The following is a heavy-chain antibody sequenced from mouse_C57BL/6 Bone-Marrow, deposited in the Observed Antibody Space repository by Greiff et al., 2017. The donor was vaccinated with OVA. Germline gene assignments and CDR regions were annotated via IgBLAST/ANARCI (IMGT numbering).Heavy chain of an antibody. CDR3: ARHSNVGGYAMDY. V-gene: IGHV5-6*01. CDR1: GFTFSSYG. D-gene: IGHD2-5*01. Sequence: EVQRVESGGDLVKPGGSLKLSCAASGFTFSSYGMSWVRQTPDKRLEWVATISSGGSYTYYPDSVKGRFTISRDNAKNTLYLQMSSLKSEDTAMYYCARHSNVGGYAMDYWGQGTSVTVSS. J-gene: IGHJ4*01. CDR2: ISSGGSYT.